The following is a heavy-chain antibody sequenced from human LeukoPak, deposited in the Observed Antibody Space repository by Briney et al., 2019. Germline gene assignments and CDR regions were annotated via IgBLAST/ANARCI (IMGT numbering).Heavy chain of an antibody. CDR2: INPNSGGT. CDR1: GYTFTGYY. J-gene: IGHJ4*02. CDR3: ARVEYSGYVLDLGY. Sequence: ASVKVSCKASGYTFTGYYMHWVRQALGQGLEWMGWINPNSGGTNYAQKFQGRVTMTRDTSISTAYMELSRLRSDDTAVYYCARVEYSGYVLDLGYWGQGTLVTVSS. V-gene: IGHV1-2*02. D-gene: IGHD5-12*01.